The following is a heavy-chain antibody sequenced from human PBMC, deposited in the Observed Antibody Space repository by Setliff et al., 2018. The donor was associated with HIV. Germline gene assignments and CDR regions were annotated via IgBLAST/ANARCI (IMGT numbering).Heavy chain of an antibody. J-gene: IGHJ4*02. CDR1: GYRFIDYY. V-gene: IGHV1-18*04. CDR3: ARGQYGDELFDY. CDR2: LASYNDDA. D-gene: IGHD4-17*01. Sequence: GASVKVSCKASGYRFIDYYMHWLRQAPGHGLEWMGWLASYNDDANYAQNLQGRVTMTTDKSTSTAYMELRSLRSDDTAVYYCARGQYGDELFDYWGQGTLVTVSS.